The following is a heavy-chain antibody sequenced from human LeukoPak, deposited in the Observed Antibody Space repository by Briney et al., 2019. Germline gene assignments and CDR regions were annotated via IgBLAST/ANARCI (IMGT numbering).Heavy chain of an antibody. CDR2: IYSGGST. J-gene: IGHJ4*02. CDR1: GFTVSSNY. D-gene: IGHD6-13*01. Sequence: GGSLRLSCAASGFTVSSNYMSWVRQAPGKGLEWVSVIYSGGSTYYADSVKGRFTISRGNSKNTLYLQMNSLRAEDTAVYYCARDRGRSSSWYLGGTNNYWGQGTLVTVSS. CDR3: ARDRGRSSSWYLGGTNNY. V-gene: IGHV3-53*01.